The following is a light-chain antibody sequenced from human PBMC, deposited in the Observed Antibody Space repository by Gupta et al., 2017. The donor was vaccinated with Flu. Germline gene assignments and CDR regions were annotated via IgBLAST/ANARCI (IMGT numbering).Light chain of an antibody. J-gene: IGKJ4*01. Sequence: ERATLSCRASKSVSANYLAWYQQKPGQGPRLLIYGASSRATGIPDRFSGSGSGTDFTLTISRLEPEDFAVYSCQQYGSSPVTFGGGTKVEIK. CDR3: QQYGSSPVT. CDR2: GAS. CDR1: KSVSANY. V-gene: IGKV3-20*01.